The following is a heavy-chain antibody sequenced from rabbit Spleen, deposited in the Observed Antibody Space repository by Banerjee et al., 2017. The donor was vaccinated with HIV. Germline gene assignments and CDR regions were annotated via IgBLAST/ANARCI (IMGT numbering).Heavy chain of an antibody. Sequence: QEQLVESGGGLVKPGGSLTLTCKASGFDFSSNYYISWVRQAPGKGLEWIGYIGTGDDSTGYTSWAKGRFTISKTSSTTVTLQMTSLTAADTATYFCARDLDGVIGWNFGWWGQGTLVTVS. V-gene: IGHV1S45*01. CDR1: GFDFSSNYY. D-gene: IGHD4-1*01. J-gene: IGHJ3*01. CDR2: IGTGDDST. CDR3: ARDLDGVIGWNFGW.